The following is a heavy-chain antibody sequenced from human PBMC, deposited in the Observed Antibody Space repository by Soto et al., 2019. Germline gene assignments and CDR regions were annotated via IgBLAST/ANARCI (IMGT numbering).Heavy chain of an antibody. CDR1: GYTFTSYD. D-gene: IGHD3-3*01. V-gene: IGHV1-8*01. Sequence: QVQLVQSGAEVKKPGASVKVSCKASGYTFTSYDINWVRQATGQGLEWMGWMKPNSGNTGYAQKFQGRVTMTMNTSISTAYMELSSLRSEDTAVYYCARGVRGYYDFWSGYSLYYYYYYMDVWGKGTTVTVSS. CDR2: MKPNSGNT. CDR3: ARGVRGYYDFWSGYSLYYYYYYMDV. J-gene: IGHJ6*03.